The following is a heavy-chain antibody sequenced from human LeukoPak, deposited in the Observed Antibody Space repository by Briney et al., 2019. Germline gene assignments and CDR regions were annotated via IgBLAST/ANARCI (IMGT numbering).Heavy chain of an antibody. J-gene: IGHJ5*02. V-gene: IGHV1-2*02. CDR1: GHTFTGYY. D-gene: IGHD4-11*01. CDR3: ARGRGTVGGLGWFDP. Sequence: ASVKVSCKASGHTFTGYYMHWVRQAPGQGLEWMGWINPNSGGTNYAQKFQGRVTMTRDTSISTAYMELSRLRSDDTAVYYCARGRGTVGGLGWFDPWGQGTLVTVSS. CDR2: INPNSGGT.